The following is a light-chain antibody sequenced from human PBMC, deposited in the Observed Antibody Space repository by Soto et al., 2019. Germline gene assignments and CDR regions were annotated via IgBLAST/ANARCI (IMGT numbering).Light chain of an antibody. CDR2: YDN. J-gene: IGLJ1*01. CDR1: NSNIGSNT. CDR3: AAWDDSLNGRV. Sequence: QLVLTQPPSASGTPGQRVTISCSGSNSNIGSNTVNWYQQLPGTAPKLLIYYDNLRPSGVPDRISGSKSGTSASLVISGLQSDDEADYYCAAWDDSLNGRVFGTGTKLTVL. V-gene: IGLV1-44*01.